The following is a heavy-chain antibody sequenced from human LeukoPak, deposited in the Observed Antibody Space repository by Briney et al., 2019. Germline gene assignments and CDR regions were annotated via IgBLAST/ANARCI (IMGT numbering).Heavy chain of an antibody. J-gene: IGHJ4*02. V-gene: IGHV4-38-2*02. D-gene: IGHD3-22*01. CDR2: IYHSGRT. CDR3: AGSSGYMSY. CDR1: HYSISSNYY. Sequence: SETLSLTCTVSHYSISSNYYWGWIRQPPGKGVEWIGSIYHSGRTYYNPSLKSRVTISVDTSKNQFSLKLTSVTAADTAVYYCAGSSGYMSYWGQGTLVTVSS.